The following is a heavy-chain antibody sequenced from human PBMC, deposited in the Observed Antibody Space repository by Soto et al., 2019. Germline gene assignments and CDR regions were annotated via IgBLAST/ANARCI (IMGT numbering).Heavy chain of an antibody. CDR3: ARGPIVAMIEHGMDV. CDR2: IIPIFGTA. V-gene: IGHV1-69*13. J-gene: IGHJ6*02. CDR1: GGTFSSYA. Sequence: SVKVSCKASGGTFSSYAISWVRQAPGQGLEWMGGIIPIFGTANYAQKFQGRVTITADESTSTAYMELSSLRSEDTAVYYCARGPIVAMIEHGMDVWGQGTAVTVSS. D-gene: IGHD5-12*01.